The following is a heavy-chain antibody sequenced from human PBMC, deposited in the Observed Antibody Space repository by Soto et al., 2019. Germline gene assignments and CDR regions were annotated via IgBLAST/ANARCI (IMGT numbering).Heavy chain of an antibody. D-gene: IGHD2-21*02. CDR2: ISSSGSTI. CDR1: GFTFSDYY. Sequence: QVQLVESGGGLIKPGGSLRLSCAASGFTFSDYYMSWIRQAPGKGLEWGSYISSSGSTIYYEDSVKGRFTISRDNAKNSLYLQMNSLRAEDTAVYYCARDSGVDCGGDCYSGDLDPWGQGTLVTVSS. V-gene: IGHV3-11*01. CDR3: ARDSGVDCGGDCYSGDLDP. J-gene: IGHJ5*02.